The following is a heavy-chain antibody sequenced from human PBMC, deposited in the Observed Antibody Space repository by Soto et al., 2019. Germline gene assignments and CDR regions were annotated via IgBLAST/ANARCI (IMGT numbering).Heavy chain of an antibody. CDR2: INPGNLHT. CDR1: GYTFSNFA. V-gene: IGHV1-3*01. Sequence: ASVKAFGTGSGYTFSNFAMHWVRQVPGQGMEWMGWINPGNLHTKYSQKVRRSVTITRDTYASTAYMDERSMKSEDTAVYYCARDAGCFDYSGQATLVSVSS. D-gene: IGHD3-10*01. J-gene: IGHJ4*02. CDR3: ARDAGCFDY.